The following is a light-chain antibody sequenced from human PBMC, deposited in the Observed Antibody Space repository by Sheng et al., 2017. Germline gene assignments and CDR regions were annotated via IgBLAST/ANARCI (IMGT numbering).Light chain of an antibody. Sequence: DIQMTQSPSTLSTSVGDRVTITCRASQSISNWLAWYQQKPGKAPKLLIYKASTLESGVPSRFSGSGSGTDFTLTISSLQPDDFATYYCQYYNSYSPTFGRGTKVELK. V-gene: IGKV1-5*03. CDR3: QYYNSYSPT. CDR1: QSISNW. J-gene: IGKJ1*01. CDR2: KAS.